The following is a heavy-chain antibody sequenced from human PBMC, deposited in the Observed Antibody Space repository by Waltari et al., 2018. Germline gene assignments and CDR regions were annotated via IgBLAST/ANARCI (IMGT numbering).Heavy chain of an antibody. Sequence: EVQLVESGGGLVQPGGSLRLSCAASGFTFSSYSMNWVRQAPGKGLEWVSYISSSSSSTIYYADSVKGRFTISRDNAKNSLYLQMNSLRAEDTAVYYCASSNYDFWSGSQPAFDPWGQGTLVTVSS. V-gene: IGHV3-48*04. D-gene: IGHD3-3*01. CDR3: ASSNYDFWSGSQPAFDP. J-gene: IGHJ5*02. CDR1: GFTFSSYS. CDR2: ISSSSSSTI.